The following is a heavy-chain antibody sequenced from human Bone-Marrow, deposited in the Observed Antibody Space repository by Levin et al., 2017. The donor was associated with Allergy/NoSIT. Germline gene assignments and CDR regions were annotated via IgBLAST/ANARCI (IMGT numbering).Heavy chain of an antibody. CDR1: GFTFSSYS. Sequence: PGESLKISCAASGFTFSSYSMNWVRQAPGKGLEWVSYISSSSSTIYYADSVKGRFTISRDNAKNSLYLQMNSLRAEDTAVYYCARDKDIVVVVAATPPLAWFDPWGQGTLVTVSS. J-gene: IGHJ5*02. CDR3: ARDKDIVVVVAATPPLAWFDP. V-gene: IGHV3-48*01. D-gene: IGHD2-15*01. CDR2: ISSSSSTI.